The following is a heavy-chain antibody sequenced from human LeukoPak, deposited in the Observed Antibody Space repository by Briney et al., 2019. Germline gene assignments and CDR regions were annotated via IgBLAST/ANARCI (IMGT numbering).Heavy chain of an antibody. J-gene: IGHJ3*02. D-gene: IGHD1-26*01. CDR2: ISAYNGNT. CDR1: GYTFTSYG. CDR3: ARESRGGSYSGAFDI. Sequence: ASVKVSCKASGYTFTSYGISWVRQAPGQGLEWMGWISAYNGNTNYAQKLQGRVTMTTDTSTSTAYMELRSLRSDDTAVYYCARESRGGSYSGAFDIWGQGTMVTVSS. V-gene: IGHV1-18*01.